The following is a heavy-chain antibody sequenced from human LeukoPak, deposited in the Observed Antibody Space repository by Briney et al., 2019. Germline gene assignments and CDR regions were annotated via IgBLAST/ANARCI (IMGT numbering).Heavy chain of an antibody. J-gene: IGHJ4*01. V-gene: IGHV3-48*03. D-gene: IGHD3-10*01. CDR3: ARDGPLTPRLLWLGEEGGLDY. CDR1: GFTFSSYE. CDR2: ISSSGSTI. Sequence: PGGSLRLSCAASGFTFSSYEMKWVRQAPGEGLEWGSYISSSGSTIYYADSVKGRFTISRDNAKNSLYLQMNSLRAEDTAVYYCARDGPLTPRLLWLGEEGGLDYWGHGTLVTVSS.